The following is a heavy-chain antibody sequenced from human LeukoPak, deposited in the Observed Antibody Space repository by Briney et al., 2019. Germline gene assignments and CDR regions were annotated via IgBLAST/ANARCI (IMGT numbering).Heavy chain of an antibody. CDR2: IYQSGSS. CDR3: ARGIGAADF. V-gene: IGHV4-4*02. Sequence: PSETLSLTCAVSGGSIGSRNWWSWVRQPPGKGLQWIGEIYQSGSSIYNPSLRSRVTMSVDKSKDQLSLKLSSVTAADTAVYSCARGIGAADFWGQGILVTVSS. CDR1: GGSIGSRNW. D-gene: IGHD3-16*01. J-gene: IGHJ4*02.